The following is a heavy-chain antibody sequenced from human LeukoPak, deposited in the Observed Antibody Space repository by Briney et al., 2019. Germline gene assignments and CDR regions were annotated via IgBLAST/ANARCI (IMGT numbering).Heavy chain of an antibody. J-gene: IGHJ4*02. CDR1: GFIFSSHG. CDR3: ATYRQVLLPFES. D-gene: IGHD2-8*02. Sequence: PGGPLRLSCAASGFIFSSHGMNWVRQAPGKGLEWVSAISGSGGSTYYADFVKGRFTISRDNSKNTLYLQMNSLRAEDTAVYYCATYRQVLLPFESWGQGTLVTVSS. V-gene: IGHV3-23*01. CDR2: ISGSGGST.